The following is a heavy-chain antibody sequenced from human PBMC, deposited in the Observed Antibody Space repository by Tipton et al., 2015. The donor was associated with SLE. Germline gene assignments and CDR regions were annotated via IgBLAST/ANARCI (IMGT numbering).Heavy chain of an antibody. CDR1: GFTFVNYW. V-gene: IGHV3-7*03. CDR2: IKQDGSEK. J-gene: IGHJ4*02. Sequence: SLRLSCTASGFTFVNYWMTWIRQAPGKVPEWVADIKQDGSEKYYLDSVKGRFTISRDNARNSLYLQMNGLRVEDTAVYYCAKDPGHSYGHGLDYWGQGALVTVSS. D-gene: IGHD5-18*01. CDR3: AKDPGHSYGHGLDY.